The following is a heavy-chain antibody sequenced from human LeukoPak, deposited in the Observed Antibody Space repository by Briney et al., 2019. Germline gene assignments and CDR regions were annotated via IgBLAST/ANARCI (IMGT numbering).Heavy chain of an antibody. V-gene: IGHV1-46*01. D-gene: IGHD3-22*01. Sequence: GASVKVSCKASGYTFTSYYMHWVRQAPGQGLEWMGIINPSGGSTSYAQKFQGRVTMTRDMSTSTVYMELSSLRSEDTAVYYCARGFYDSSGYYLPFDYWGQGTLVTVSS. CDR3: ARGFYDSSGYYLPFDY. CDR1: GYTFTSYY. J-gene: IGHJ4*02. CDR2: INPSGGST.